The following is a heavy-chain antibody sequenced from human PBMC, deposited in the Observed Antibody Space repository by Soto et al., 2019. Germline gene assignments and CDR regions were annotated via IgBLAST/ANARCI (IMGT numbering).Heavy chain of an antibody. CDR3: ATEDHSSGHAGTFQH. D-gene: IGHD3-22*01. CDR2: ISHDGNAE. J-gene: IGHJ1*01. CDR1: GFTFSSAV. Sequence: QVQLVESGGGVVQPGKSLRLSCAASGFTFSSAVMHWVRQAPGKGLQWMTGISHDGNAEHYADSVRGRLSISRDNSKSTLYLQMNSLTTEDTALYYCATEDHSSGHAGTFQHWGQGTLVTVSS. V-gene: IGHV3-30-3*01.